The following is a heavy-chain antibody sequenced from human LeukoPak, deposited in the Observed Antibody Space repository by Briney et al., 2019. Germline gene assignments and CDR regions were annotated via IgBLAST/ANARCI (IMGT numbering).Heavy chain of an antibody. CDR1: GYTFTSYA. V-gene: IGHV1-3*01. D-gene: IGHD2-15*01. J-gene: IGHJ5*02. CDR2: INAGNGNT. CDR3: ATLRYCSGGSCYSSHWFDP. Sequence: ASVMVSCKASGYTFTSYAMHWVRQAPGQRLEWMGWINAGNGNTKYSQKFQGRVTMTEDTSTDTAYMELSSLRSEDTAVYYCATLRYCSGGSCYSSHWFDPWGQGTLVTVSS.